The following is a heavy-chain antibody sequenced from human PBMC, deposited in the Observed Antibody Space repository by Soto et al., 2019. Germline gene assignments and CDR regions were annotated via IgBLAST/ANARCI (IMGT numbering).Heavy chain of an antibody. D-gene: IGHD3-16*02. Sequence: QPGGSLRLSCAASGFSFSSFKVSWVRQAPGKGLEWISYISGSGSSTYYADSVRGRFTISRDNAKNSLYLQMNSLGAEDTAVYYCARYVWGSYRYNYFDYWGQGTVVTVSS. CDR3: ARYVWGSYRYNYFDY. CDR2: ISGSGSST. V-gene: IGHV3-48*03. J-gene: IGHJ4*02. CDR1: GFSFSSFK.